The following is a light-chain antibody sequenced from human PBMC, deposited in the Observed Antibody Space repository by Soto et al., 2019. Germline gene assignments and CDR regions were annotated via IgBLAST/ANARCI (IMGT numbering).Light chain of an antibody. Sequence: QSVLTQPPSVSGAPGQRVTISCTGNSSNIGTGYDVHWYQLLPGTAPKLLIYANNNRPSGVPDRFSGSRSGTSASLAITGLQDEDEADYYCQSYDSSMSASVVFGGGTKLTVL. J-gene: IGLJ2*01. CDR1: SSNIGTGYD. CDR2: ANN. V-gene: IGLV1-40*01. CDR3: QSYDSSMSASVV.